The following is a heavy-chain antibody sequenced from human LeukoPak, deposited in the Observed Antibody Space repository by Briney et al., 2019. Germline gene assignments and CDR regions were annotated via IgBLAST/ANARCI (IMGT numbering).Heavy chain of an antibody. V-gene: IGHV4-31*03. CDR2: IAYSGST. CDR1: GDSISNGAYY. D-gene: IGHD3-10*01. Sequence: KPSQTLSLTCTVSGDSISNGAYYWNWVRHHRGKGLEWIGLIAYSGSTFYNPSLLSRVDISLKMSKNKFSLKLNSVTAADTAIYYCARDVPSRRGDDPLDPLGQGIQVIVSS. CDR3: ARDVPSRRGDDPLDP. J-gene: IGHJ5*02.